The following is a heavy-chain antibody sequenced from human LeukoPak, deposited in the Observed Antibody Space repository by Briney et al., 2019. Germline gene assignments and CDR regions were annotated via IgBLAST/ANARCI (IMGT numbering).Heavy chain of an antibody. V-gene: IGHV4-34*01. Sequence: SETLSLTCAVYGGSFSGYYWSWIRQPPGKGLEWIGEINHSGSTNYNPSLKSRVTISVDTSKNHFSLKLSSVTAADTAVYYCVTIKGLYYFYYYMDVWGKGTTVTISS. CDR3: VTIKGLYYFYYYMDV. J-gene: IGHJ6*03. CDR1: GGSFSGYY. D-gene: IGHD3-10*01. CDR2: INHSGST.